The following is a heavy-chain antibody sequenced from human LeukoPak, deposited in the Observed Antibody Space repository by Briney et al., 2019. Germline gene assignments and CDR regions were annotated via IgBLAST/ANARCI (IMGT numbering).Heavy chain of an antibody. D-gene: IGHD4-17*01. CDR1: GYTFTSYG. V-gene: IGHV1-18*01. CDR2: ISAYNGNT. J-gene: IGHJ3*02. Sequence: ASVEVSCKASGYTFTSYGISWVRQAPGQGLEGVGWISAYNGNTNYAQKLQGRVTMTTDTSTSTAYMELRSLRSDDTAVYYCARETDYAAAFDIWGQGTMVTASS. CDR3: ARETDYAAAFDI.